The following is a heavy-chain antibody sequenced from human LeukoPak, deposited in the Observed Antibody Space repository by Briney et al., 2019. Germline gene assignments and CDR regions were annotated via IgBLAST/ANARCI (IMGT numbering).Heavy chain of an antibody. Sequence: GGSLRLSCAASGFTFSSYAMSWVRQAPGKGLEWVSAISGSGGSTYYAVSVKGRFTISRDNSKNTLYLQMDSLRAEDTAVYYCAKDRSYCRSTSCYRVFEYWGQGTLVIVSS. V-gene: IGHV3-23*01. J-gene: IGHJ4*02. CDR2: ISGSGGST. CDR1: GFTFSSYA. D-gene: IGHD2-2*01. CDR3: AKDRSYCRSTSCYRVFEY.